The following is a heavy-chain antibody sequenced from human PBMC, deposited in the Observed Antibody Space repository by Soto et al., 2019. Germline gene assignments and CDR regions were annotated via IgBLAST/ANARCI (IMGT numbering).Heavy chain of an antibody. D-gene: IGHD4-17*01. CDR1: GGSFSGYY. CDR3: ARASTVNYYYYMDV. J-gene: IGHJ6*03. CDR2: INHSGST. Sequence: QVQLQQWGAGLLKPSETLSLTCAVYGGSFSGYYWSWIRQPPGKGLEWIGEINHSGSTNYNPSLKSRVTISVDTSKNQFSLKLSSVTAADTAVYYWARASTVNYYYYMDVWGKGTTVTVSS. V-gene: IGHV4-34*01.